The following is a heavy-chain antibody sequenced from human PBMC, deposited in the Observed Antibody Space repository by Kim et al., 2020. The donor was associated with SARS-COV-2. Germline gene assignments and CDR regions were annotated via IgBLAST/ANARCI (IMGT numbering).Heavy chain of an antibody. Sequence: SVKVSCKASGGTFSSYTISWVRQAPGQGLEWMGRIIPILGIANYAQKFQGRVTITADKSTSTAYMELSSLRSEDTAVYYCARDEKSARYFDWLVTYGMDVWGQGTTVTVSS. CDR1: GGTFSSYT. J-gene: IGHJ6*02. CDR2: IIPILGIA. CDR3: ARDEKSARYFDWLVTYGMDV. V-gene: IGHV1-69*04. D-gene: IGHD3-9*01.